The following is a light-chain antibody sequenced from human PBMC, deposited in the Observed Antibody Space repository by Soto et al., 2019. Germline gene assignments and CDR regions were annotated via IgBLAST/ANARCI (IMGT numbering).Light chain of an antibody. Sequence: QSALTQPRSVSGSPGQSVTISCTGTSSDVGGYNYVSWYQQHPGKAPKLMIYDVSKRPSGVPDRFSGSKSGNTASLTISGLQAEDEADYYSCSYAGIHVVFGGGTKLTVL. CDR3: CSYAGIHVV. CDR1: SSDVGGYNY. J-gene: IGLJ2*01. V-gene: IGLV2-11*01. CDR2: DVS.